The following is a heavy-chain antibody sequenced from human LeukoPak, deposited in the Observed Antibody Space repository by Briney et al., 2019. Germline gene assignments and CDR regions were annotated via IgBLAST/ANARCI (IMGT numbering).Heavy chain of an antibody. D-gene: IGHD3-3*01. CDR2: ISGSGGST. Sequence: GGSLRLSCAASGFTFSSYAMSWVRQAPGKGLEWVSAISGSGGSTYYADSVKGRFTISRDNSKNTLYLQMNSLRAEDTAVYYCARLRFLEWLGLTTQEAYYFDYWGQGTLVTVSS. J-gene: IGHJ4*02. V-gene: IGHV3-23*01. CDR1: GFTFSSYA. CDR3: ARLRFLEWLGLTTQEAYYFDY.